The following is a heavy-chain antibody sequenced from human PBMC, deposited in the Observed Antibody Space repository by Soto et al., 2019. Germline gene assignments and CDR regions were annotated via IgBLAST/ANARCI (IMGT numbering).Heavy chain of an antibody. Sequence: ASVKVSCKASGYTFTSYGISWVRQAPGQGLEWMGWISAYNGNTNYAQKLQGRVTMTTDTSTSTAYMELRSLRSDDTAVYYCARDGLGYYDFWSGYLDRYYYYYMAVWGKGTTVTVSS. CDR3: ARDGLGYYDFWSGYLDRYYYYYMAV. V-gene: IGHV1-18*01. J-gene: IGHJ6*03. D-gene: IGHD3-3*01. CDR2: ISAYNGNT. CDR1: GYTFTSYG.